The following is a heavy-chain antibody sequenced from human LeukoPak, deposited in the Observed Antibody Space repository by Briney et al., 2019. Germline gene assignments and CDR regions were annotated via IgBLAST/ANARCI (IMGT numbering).Heavy chain of an antibody. CDR2: IYYSGST. CDR1: GGSISSYY. V-gene: IGHV4-59*01. Sequence: SETLSLTCTVAGGSISSYYWSWIRQPPGKGLEWIGYIYYSGSTNYNPSLKSRVTISVDTSKNQSSLKLSSVTAADTAVYYCAISSSSYYYYYGMDVWGQGTTVTVSS. J-gene: IGHJ6*02. CDR3: AISSSSYYYYYGMDV. D-gene: IGHD6-13*01.